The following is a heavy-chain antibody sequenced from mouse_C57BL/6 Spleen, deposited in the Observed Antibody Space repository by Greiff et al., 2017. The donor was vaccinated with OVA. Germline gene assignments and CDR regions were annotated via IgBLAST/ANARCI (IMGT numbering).Heavy chain of an antibody. Sequence: EVQVVESGPGLVKPSQSLSLTCSVTGYSITSCYYWNWIRQLPGNKLEWMGYISYDGSNNYNPSLKNRISITRDTAKNQFFLQLNSVTTEDTATYYCASRSIYYVYDGGRCLYAMDYWGQGTSVTVSS. J-gene: IGHJ4*01. V-gene: IGHV3-6*01. CDR1: GYSITSCYY. CDR3: ASRSIYYVYDGGRCLYAMDY. CDR2: ISYDGSN. D-gene: IGHD2-2*01.